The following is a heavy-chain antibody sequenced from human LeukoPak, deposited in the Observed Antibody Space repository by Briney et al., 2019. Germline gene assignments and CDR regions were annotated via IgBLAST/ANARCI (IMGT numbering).Heavy chain of an antibody. CDR3: ARLWSGYFPDY. J-gene: IGHJ4*02. CDR1: GGSISSYY. V-gene: IGHV4-59*08. CDR2: IYYSGST. D-gene: IGHD3-3*01. Sequence: SETLSLTCTVSGGSISSYYWSWIRQPPGKGLEWTGYIYYSGSTNYNPSLKSRVTISVDTSKNQFSLKLSSVTAADTAVYYCARLWSGYFPDYWGQGTLVTVSS.